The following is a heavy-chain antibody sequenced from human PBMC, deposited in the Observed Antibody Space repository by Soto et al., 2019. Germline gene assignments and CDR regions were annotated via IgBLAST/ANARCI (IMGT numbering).Heavy chain of an antibody. J-gene: IGHJ2*01. Sequence: EVQLVESGGGLDQPGGSLRLSCAASGFTVSSHYMSWVRQAPGKGLEWVSVIYSGGSTYYTDSVKGRFTISRDNSKNTLFLQMNSLRAEDTAVYYCARDYYGGNSRYFDLWGRGTLVTVSS. V-gene: IGHV3-66*01. CDR2: IYSGGST. CDR1: GFTVSSHY. CDR3: ARDYYGGNSRYFDL. D-gene: IGHD2-21*02.